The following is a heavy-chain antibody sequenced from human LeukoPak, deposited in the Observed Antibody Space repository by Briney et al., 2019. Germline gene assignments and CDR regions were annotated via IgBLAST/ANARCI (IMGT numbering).Heavy chain of an antibody. D-gene: IGHD1-14*01. CDR1: GFTFSSYW. J-gene: IGHJ4*02. CDR3: AMWPMDRAPEG. V-gene: IGHV3-7*01. Sequence: GGSLRLSCAASGFTFSSYWMSWVRQAPGKGLEWVANIKQDGSEKYYVDSVKGRFTISRDNSKNTLYLQMNSLRAEDTAVYYCAMWPMDRAPEGWGQGTLVTVSS. CDR2: IKQDGSEK.